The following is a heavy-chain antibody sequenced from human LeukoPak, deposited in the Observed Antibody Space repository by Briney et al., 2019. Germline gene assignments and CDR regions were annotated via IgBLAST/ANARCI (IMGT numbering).Heavy chain of an antibody. CDR3: ARDSSSFPNYFDF. V-gene: IGHV3-53*01. D-gene: IGHD3-3*02. J-gene: IGHJ4*02. Sequence: GGSQRLSCAASGFTVSSTYMSWVRQAPGQGLEWVSLLYSSGITFYAESVQGRFTISRDNSKNTLYLQMNSLRAEDTAIYYCARDSSSFPNYFDFWGQGTLVTVSS. CDR2: LYSSGIT. CDR1: GFTVSSTY.